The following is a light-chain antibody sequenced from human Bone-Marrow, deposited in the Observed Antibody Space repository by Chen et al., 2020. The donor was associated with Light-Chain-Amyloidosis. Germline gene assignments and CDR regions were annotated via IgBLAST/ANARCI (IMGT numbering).Light chain of an antibody. V-gene: IGKV1-27*01. CDR3: QKYDNVPPT. Sequence: DIQMTQSPSSLSASVGDRVTISCRASQDIYNYLACYQPKPGKVPKLLIYAASTVQSGVPSRFSGGGSGTDFTLTISSLQPEDGATSYCQKYDNVPPTFGRGTKVEIK. J-gene: IGKJ1*01. CDR1: QDIYNY. CDR2: AAS.